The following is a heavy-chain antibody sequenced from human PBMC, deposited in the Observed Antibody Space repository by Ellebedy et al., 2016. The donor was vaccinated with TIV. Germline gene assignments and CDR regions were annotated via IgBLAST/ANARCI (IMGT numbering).Heavy chain of an antibody. D-gene: IGHD6-13*01. V-gene: IGHV3-74*01. CDR3: ARGVNIAESFCIGY. CDR1: GFSFSVYW. Sequence: GESLKISCAASGFSFSVYWMHWVRQAPGKGLVWVSRIDSDGSSTTYADSVKGRFTISRDNSKNMLYLQMNSLRAEDTAVYYCARGVNIAESFCIGYWGQGTLVTVSS. J-gene: IGHJ4*02. CDR2: IDSDGSST.